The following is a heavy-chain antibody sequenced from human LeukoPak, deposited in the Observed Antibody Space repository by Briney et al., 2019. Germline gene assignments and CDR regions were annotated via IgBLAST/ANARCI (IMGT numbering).Heavy chain of an antibody. Sequence: GGSLRLSCAASGFTISSYWMSWVRQAPGTGEEGVGNINQYRSEKNYVDSVIGGFTISTENTNNSLYLQMKSLRAEDTAGWYCSMYNYYFGSYYPHACVMWGEGTMVTVPS. D-gene: IGHD3-10*01. J-gene: IGHJ3*02. CDR3: SMYNYYFGSYYPHACVM. CDR1: GFTISSYW. CDR2: INQYRSEK. V-gene: IGHV3-7*02.